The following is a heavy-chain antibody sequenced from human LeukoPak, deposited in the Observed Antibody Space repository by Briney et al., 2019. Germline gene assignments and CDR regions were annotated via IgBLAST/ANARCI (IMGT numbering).Heavy chain of an antibody. Sequence: SETLSLTCSVSGGSISSGGYSWNWIRQPPGKGLEWIGFIYHSGGTSYYPSLHGRLSMSVDRSKNQFSLSLKSVTAADTAVYYCARAGPGYSDGYEHPEGLDAFDIWGRGTMVTVSS. CDR2: IYHSGGT. J-gene: IGHJ3*02. CDR3: ARAGPGYSDGYEHPEGLDAFDI. CDR1: GGSISSGGYS. V-gene: IGHV4-30-2*01. D-gene: IGHD5-18*01.